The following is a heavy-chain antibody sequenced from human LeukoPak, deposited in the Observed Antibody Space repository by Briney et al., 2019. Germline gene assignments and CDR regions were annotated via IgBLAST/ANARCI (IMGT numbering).Heavy chain of an antibody. CDR1: GFTFSSYA. CDR3: ANAHGCSSTSCSPWFDP. J-gene: IGHJ5*02. Sequence: GGSLRLSCAASGFTFSSYAMSWVRQAPGKGLEWVSAISGSGGSTYYADSVKGRFTISRDNSKNTLYLQMNSLRAEDTAVYYCANAHGCSSTSCSPWFDPWGQGTLVTVSS. D-gene: IGHD2-2*01. V-gene: IGHV3-23*01. CDR2: ISGSGGST.